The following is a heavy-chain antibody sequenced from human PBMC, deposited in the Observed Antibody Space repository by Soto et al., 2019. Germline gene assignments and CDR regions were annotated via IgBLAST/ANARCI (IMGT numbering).Heavy chain of an antibody. CDR2: IYDSGST. D-gene: IGHD2-15*01. Sequence: SETLSLTCTVSGGSISSSSYYWGWIRQPPGKGLEWIGSIYDSGSTYYNPSLKSRVTISVDTSKNQFSLKLSSVTAADTAVYYCASLRYCSGGSCYFGNYWYFDLWGRGTLVTVSS. CDR3: ASLRYCSGGSCYFGNYWYFDL. CDR1: GGSISSSSYY. V-gene: IGHV4-39*01. J-gene: IGHJ2*01.